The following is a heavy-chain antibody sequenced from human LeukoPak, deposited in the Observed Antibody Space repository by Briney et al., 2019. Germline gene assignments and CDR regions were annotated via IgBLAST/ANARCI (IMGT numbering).Heavy chain of an antibody. J-gene: IGHJ5*02. CDR2: IYHSGST. D-gene: IGHD3-3*01. CDR1: GGSISSGGYS. V-gene: IGHV4-30-2*01. CDR3: ARGLWGYDFWSGYYTGLSFDP. Sequence: SQTLSLTCAVSGGSISSGGYSWSWIRQPPGKGLEWIGYIYHSGSTYYNPSLKSRVTISVDRSKNQFSLKLSSVTAADTAVYYCARGLWGYDFWSGYYTGLSFDPWGQGTLVTVSS.